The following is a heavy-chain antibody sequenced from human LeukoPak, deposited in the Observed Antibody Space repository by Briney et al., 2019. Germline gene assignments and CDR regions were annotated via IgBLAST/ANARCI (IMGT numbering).Heavy chain of an antibody. D-gene: IGHD3/OR15-3a*01. Sequence: SETLSLTCTVSGGSITSYYWSWIRQPPGKGLEWIGYIYYSGTTNYNPSLKSRVTISVDTSKNQFSLKLSSVTAADTAVYYCARHNALDDAFDIWGQGTMVTVSS. CDR1: GGSITSYY. J-gene: IGHJ3*02. CDR3: ARHNALDDAFDI. V-gene: IGHV4-59*08. CDR2: IYYSGTT.